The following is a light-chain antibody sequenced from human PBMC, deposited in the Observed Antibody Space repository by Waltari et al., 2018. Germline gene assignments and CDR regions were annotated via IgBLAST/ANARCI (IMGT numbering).Light chain of an antibody. CDR3: QQYDDYTPLT. J-gene: IGKJ4*01. CDR2: KAS. V-gene: IGKV1-5*03. CDR1: QSISSW. Sequence: DIQMTQSPSTLSASVGDRVTITCRASQSISSWLAWYQQKPGTAPKLLISKASTLQSGVPSRFSGSGSGTEFSLTISSLQPDDFATYYCQQYDDYTPLTVGGRTKVEIK.